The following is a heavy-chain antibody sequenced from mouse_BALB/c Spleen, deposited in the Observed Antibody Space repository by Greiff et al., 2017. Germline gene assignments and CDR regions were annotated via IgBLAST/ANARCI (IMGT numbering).Heavy chain of an antibody. CDR2: INPSNGRT. D-gene: IGHD1-1*01. J-gene: IGHJ1*01. Sequence: QVQLKQPGAELVKPGASVKLSCKASGYTFTSYWMHWVKQRPGQGLEWIGEINPSNGRTNYNEKFKSKATLTVDKSSSTAYMQLSSLTSEDAAVYYCARASTVVGTRYFDVWGAGTTVTVSS. CDR1: GYTFTSYW. CDR3: ARASTVVGTRYFDV. V-gene: IGHV1S81*02.